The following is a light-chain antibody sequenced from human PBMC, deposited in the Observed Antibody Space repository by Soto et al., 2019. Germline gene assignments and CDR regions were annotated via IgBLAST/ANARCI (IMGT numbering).Light chain of an antibody. CDR3: LSYSSSTSPYV. Sequence: QSALTQPASVSGSPGQSITISCTGTSSDVGGYNFVSWYQQHPGKAPKLMIYDVTNRPSGVSNRFSGSKSGNTASLTISGPQAEDEADYYCLSYSSSTSPYVLGTGTKVTVL. CDR2: DVT. V-gene: IGLV2-14*01. J-gene: IGLJ1*01. CDR1: SSDVGGYNF.